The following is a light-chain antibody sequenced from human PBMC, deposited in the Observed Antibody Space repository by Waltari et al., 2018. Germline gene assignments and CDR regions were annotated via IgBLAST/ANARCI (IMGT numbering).Light chain of an antibody. J-gene: IGKJ3*01. CDR2: DAS. Sequence: EIVLTQSPATLSLSPGERATLSCRASQSVGIYLAWYQQKPGQSPRLLIYDASNRATGIPARFSGSGSGTDFTLTISSLEPEDFAVYFCQRRGHWPPEATFGPGTKVDIK. CDR1: QSVGIY. V-gene: IGKV3-11*01. CDR3: QRRGHWPPEAT.